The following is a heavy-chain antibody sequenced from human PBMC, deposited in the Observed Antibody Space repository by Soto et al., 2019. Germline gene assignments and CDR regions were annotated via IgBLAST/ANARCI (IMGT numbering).Heavy chain of an antibody. Sequence: EVQLVESGGGLVQPGGSLRLSCAASGFTFSSYSMNWVRQAPGKGLEWVSYISSSSSTIYYADSVRGRFTISRDNAKNSLYLQMNSLRDEDTAVYYCASCLALYWGDSTGGRENFWGQGSLVTVPS. D-gene: IGHD2-8*02. J-gene: IGHJ4*02. CDR1: GFTFSSYS. CDR2: ISSSSSTI. CDR3: ASCLALYWGDSTGGRENF. V-gene: IGHV3-48*02.